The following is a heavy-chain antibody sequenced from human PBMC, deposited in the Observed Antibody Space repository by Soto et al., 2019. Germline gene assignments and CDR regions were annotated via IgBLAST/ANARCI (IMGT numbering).Heavy chain of an antibody. Sequence: GGSLRLSCAASGFTFSSYAMSWVRQAPGKGLEWVSAISGSGGSTYYADSVKGRFTISRDNSKNTLYLQMNSLRAEDTAVYYCAKVSKVVITPFDAFDIWGQGTMVTVSS. V-gene: IGHV3-23*01. CDR2: ISGSGGST. CDR1: GFTFSSYA. D-gene: IGHD2-15*01. J-gene: IGHJ3*02. CDR3: AKVSKVVITPFDAFDI.